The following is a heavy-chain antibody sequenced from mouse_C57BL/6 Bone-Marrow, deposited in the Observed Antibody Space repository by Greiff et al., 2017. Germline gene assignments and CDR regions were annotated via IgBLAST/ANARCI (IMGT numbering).Heavy chain of an antibody. CDR3: ARDLGYSNSY. CDR2: ISYDGSN. J-gene: IGHJ2*01. D-gene: IGHD2-5*01. V-gene: IGHV3-6*01. Sequence: EVKLMESGPGLVKPSQSLSLTCSVTGYSITSGYYWNWIRQFPGNKLEWMGYISYDGSNNYNPSLKNRISITRDKSKNQFFLKLNSVTTEDTATYYCARDLGYSNSYWGQGTTLTVSS. CDR1: GYSITSGYY.